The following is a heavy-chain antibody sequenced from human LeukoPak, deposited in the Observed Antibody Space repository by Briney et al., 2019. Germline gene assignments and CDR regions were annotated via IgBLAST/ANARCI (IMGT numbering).Heavy chain of an antibody. V-gene: IGHV3-7*01. CDR1: GFTFSTYW. CDR3: ARASMGGRDYHLDS. CDR2: IKTDGSQT. J-gene: IGHJ4*02. Sequence: GGSLRLSCAASGFTFSTYWMTWVRQAPGKGLEWVANIKTDGSQTYYLDSVKGRFTISRDNAKNFLSLQLGSLRADDTGVYYCARASMGGRDYHLDSWSQGTLVTVSS. D-gene: IGHD4/OR15-4a*01.